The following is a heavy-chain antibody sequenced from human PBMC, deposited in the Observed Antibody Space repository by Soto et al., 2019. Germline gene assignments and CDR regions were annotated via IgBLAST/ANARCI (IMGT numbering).Heavy chain of an antibody. D-gene: IGHD5-18*01. Sequence: QVQLQESGPGLVKPSETMSLTCTTSGDSINNYFWNWIRQTPGKGLEWIGYISYSGSTSYNPSLQSRVTISSDTSKNHFSLKLSSVTAADTAVYYCARARQRDTGRGLDVWGQGTTVTVSS. CDR2: ISYSGST. CDR1: GDSINNYF. J-gene: IGHJ6*02. V-gene: IGHV4-59*01. CDR3: ARARQRDTGRGLDV.